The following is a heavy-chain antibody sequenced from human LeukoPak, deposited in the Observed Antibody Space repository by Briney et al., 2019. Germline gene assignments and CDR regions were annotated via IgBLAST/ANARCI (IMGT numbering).Heavy chain of an antibody. CDR2: IYSAGST. V-gene: IGHV3-53*01. D-gene: IGHD5-12*01. CDR3: ARGVIVATWGAFDI. Sequence: GGSLRLSCAASGFTFSSYWMSWVRQAPGKGLEWVSLIYSAGSTYYADSVKGRFAISRDNSKNTLYLQMNSLRAEDTAVYYCARGVIVATWGAFDIWGQGTMVTVSS. J-gene: IGHJ3*02. CDR1: GFTFSSYW.